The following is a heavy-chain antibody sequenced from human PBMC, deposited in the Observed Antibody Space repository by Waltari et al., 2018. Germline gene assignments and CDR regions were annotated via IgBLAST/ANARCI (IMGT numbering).Heavy chain of an antibody. V-gene: IGHV4-34*01. CDR1: GGSFSGYY. J-gene: IGHJ4*02. CDR2: INHSGST. CDR3: ARGMVAVAKEVSHYFDY. D-gene: IGHD6-19*01. Sequence: QVQLQQWGAGLLKPSETLSLTCAVYGGSFSGYYWSWMRQPPGKGLEWIGEINHSGSTNYNPSLKSRVTISVDTSKNQFSLKLSSVTAADTAVYYCARGMVAVAKEVSHYFDYWGQGTLVTVSS.